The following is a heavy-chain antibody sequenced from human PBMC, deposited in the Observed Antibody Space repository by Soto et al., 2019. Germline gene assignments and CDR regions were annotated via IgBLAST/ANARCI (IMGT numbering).Heavy chain of an antibody. J-gene: IGHJ5*02. CDR1: GYTFTSYY. CDR3: ARDLPEHYYDSSGTKNWFDP. Sequence: ASVKVSCKASGYTFTSYYMHWVRQAPGQGLEWMGIINPSGGSTSYAQKFQGRVTMTRDTSTSTVYMELSSLRSEDTAVYYCARDLPEHYYDSSGTKNWFDPWGQGTLVTVSS. CDR2: INPSGGST. D-gene: IGHD3-22*01. V-gene: IGHV1-46*01.